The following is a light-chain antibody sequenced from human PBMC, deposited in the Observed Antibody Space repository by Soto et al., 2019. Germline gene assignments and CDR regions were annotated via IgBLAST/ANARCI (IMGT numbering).Light chain of an antibody. Sequence: DFQMTQSPSSLSASVGDRVTITCQASHDIRQYLNWYQEKPGRPPKLLIYDATNLEAGVPSRFSGSGSRTDYSLSITNLQPEDFATYSCLQYESLPYGFGQGTKLQI. V-gene: IGKV1-33*01. CDR2: DAT. CDR1: HDIRQY. J-gene: IGKJ2*03. CDR3: LQYESLPYG.